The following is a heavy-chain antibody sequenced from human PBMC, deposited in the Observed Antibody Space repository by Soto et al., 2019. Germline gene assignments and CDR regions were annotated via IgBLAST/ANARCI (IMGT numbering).Heavy chain of an antibody. V-gene: IGHV1-18*01. J-gene: IGHJ6*03. CDR2: ISAYNGNT. CDR3: ARVVELDYYYYYMDV. CDR1: GYTFTSYG. Sequence: GASVKVSCKASGYTFTSYGISWVRQAPGQGLEWMGWISAYNGNTNYAQKLQGRVTMTTDTSTSTAYMELRSLRSDDTAVYYCARVVELDYYYYYMDVWGKGTTXTVSS.